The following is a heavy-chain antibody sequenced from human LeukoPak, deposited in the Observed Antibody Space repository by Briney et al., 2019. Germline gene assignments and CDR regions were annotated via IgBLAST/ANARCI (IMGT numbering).Heavy chain of an antibody. V-gene: IGHV3-66*01. D-gene: IGHD3-22*01. J-gene: IGHJ4*02. CDR3: ARANSQSYYDSSGYYPFDY. CDR2: IYSGGST. CDR1: GFTVSSNY. Sequence: PGGSLRLSCAASGFTVSSNYMSWVRQAPGKGLEWVSVIYSGGSTYYADSVKGRFTISRDNSKNTLYLQMNSLRAEDTAVYYCARANSQSYYDSSGYYPFDYRGQGTLVTVSS.